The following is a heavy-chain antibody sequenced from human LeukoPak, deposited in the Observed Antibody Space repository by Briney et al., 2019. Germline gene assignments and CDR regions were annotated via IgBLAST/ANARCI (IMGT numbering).Heavy chain of an antibody. Sequence: GGSLRLSCAASGFTFSNYWMSWVRQAPGKGLEWVANIKQDGSEKYYVDSVKGRFTISRDNAKNSLYLQMNSLRGEDTAVYYCARAGGGSGSEPLGVIYYYYYGMDVWGQGTTVTVSS. CDR3: ARAGGGSGSEPLGVIYYYYYGMDV. V-gene: IGHV3-7*05. D-gene: IGHD3-10*01. CDR2: IKQDGSEK. J-gene: IGHJ6*02. CDR1: GFTFSNYW.